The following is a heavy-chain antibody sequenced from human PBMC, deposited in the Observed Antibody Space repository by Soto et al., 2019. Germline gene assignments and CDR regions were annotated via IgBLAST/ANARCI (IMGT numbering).Heavy chain of an antibody. CDR1: GFTFSSYA. CDR2: ISGSGGST. Sequence: GGSLRLSCAAPGFTFSSYAMSWVRQAPGKGLEWVSAISGSGGSTYYADSVKGRFTISRDNSKNTLYLQMNSLRAEDTAVYYFARSYYDYIWGSYPTPSDYWGQGTLVTVSS. CDR3: ARSYYDYIWGSYPTPSDY. V-gene: IGHV3-23*01. D-gene: IGHD3-16*01. J-gene: IGHJ4*02.